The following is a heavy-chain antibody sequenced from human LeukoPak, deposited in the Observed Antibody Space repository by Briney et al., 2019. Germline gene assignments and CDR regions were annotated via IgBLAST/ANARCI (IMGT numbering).Heavy chain of an antibody. V-gene: IGHV3-21*01. CDR1: GFTFTTYA. J-gene: IGHJ6*04. Sequence: GGSLRLSCAASGFTFTTYAMNWVRQAPGKGLEWVSSINSYSSYIYYADSVKGRFTISRDNAKNSLYLQMNSLRAEDTAVYYCARGPTMKMDVWGKGTTVTVSS. CDR2: INSYSSYI. D-gene: IGHD3-22*01. CDR3: ARGPTMKMDV.